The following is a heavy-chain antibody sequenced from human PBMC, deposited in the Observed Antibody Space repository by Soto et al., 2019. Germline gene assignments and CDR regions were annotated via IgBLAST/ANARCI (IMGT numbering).Heavy chain of an antibody. CDR3: ARNNYDFWSGYLDV. V-gene: IGHV4-59*01. Sequence: SESMFLTCTVPGGSINSYDCRWIRKHPAKGLEWIGYIYYSGSTNYNPSLKSRVTISVDTSKNQFSLKLSSVTAADTAVYYCARNNYDFWSGYLDVWGQGTTVT. D-gene: IGHD3-3*01. CDR1: GGSINSYD. CDR2: IYYSGST. J-gene: IGHJ6*02.